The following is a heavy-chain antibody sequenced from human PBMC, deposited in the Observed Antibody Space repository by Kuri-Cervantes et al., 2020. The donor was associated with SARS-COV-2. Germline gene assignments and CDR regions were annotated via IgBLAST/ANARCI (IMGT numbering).Heavy chain of an antibody. CDR1: GFTFSDYY. Sequence: GESLKISCAASGFTFSDYYMSWIRQAPGKGLEWVSYISSSSSYTNYADSVKGRFTISRDNAKNSLYLQMNSLRAEDTAVYYCARSGPSFFGVVIPYYYYGMDVWGQGTLVTVSS. CDR3: ARSGPSFFGVVIPYYYYGMDV. J-gene: IGHJ6*02. CDR2: ISSSSSYT. V-gene: IGHV3-11*03. D-gene: IGHD3-3*01.